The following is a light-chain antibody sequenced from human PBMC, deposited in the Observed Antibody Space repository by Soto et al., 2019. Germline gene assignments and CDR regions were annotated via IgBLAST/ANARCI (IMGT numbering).Light chain of an antibody. Sequence: TQSPATLSVSPGERATLSCRASQSVGSQLAWFQHKHGQAPRLLIYDTFNRATGIPARFSGSGSGTDLTITISSLEPEDGEVYDGQQRSDWPRTFGQGTKVDIK. J-gene: IGKJ1*01. V-gene: IGKV3-11*01. CDR3: QQRSDWPRT. CDR2: DTF. CDR1: QSVGSQ.